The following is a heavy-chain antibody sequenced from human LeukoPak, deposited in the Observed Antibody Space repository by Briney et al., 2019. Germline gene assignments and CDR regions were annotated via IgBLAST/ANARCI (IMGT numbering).Heavy chain of an antibody. J-gene: IGHJ4*02. V-gene: IGHV1-2*02. CDR3: ARQQPAYEILTGYYSTGHFDY. Sequence: ASVKVSCKASGYTFTGYYMHWVRQAPGQGLEWMGWINPNSGGTNYAQKFQGRVTMTRDTSISTAYMELSRLRSDDTAVYFFARQQPAYEILTGYYSTGHFDYWGQGTLVTVSS. D-gene: IGHD3-9*01. CDR2: INPNSGGT. CDR1: GYTFTGYY.